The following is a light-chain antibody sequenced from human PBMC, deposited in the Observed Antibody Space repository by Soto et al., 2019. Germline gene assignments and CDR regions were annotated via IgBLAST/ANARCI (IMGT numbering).Light chain of an antibody. V-gene: IGKV2-24*01. CDR3: MQDALYST. J-gene: IGKJ1*01. CDR1: QSPVDGDGITS. CDR2: KVS. Sequence: DIVMTQTPLSLRVTLGQPASISCSSSQSPVDGDGITSLSWLHQRPGQPPRLLIYKVSNRFSGVPDRFSGSGAGTDFTLKINTVEAEDVGVYYCMQDALYSTVGQGTKVDSK.